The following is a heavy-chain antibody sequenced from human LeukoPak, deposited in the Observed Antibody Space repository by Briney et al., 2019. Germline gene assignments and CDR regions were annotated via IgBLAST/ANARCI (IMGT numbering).Heavy chain of an antibody. CDR1: GFTLSSYA. J-gene: IGHJ4*02. Sequence: PGGSLRLSCAASGFTLSSYAMHWVRQAPGKGLEWAAVISYDGSNKYYADSVKGRFTISRDNSKNTLYLQMNSLRAEDTAVYYCARETGRSRAGGGFDYWGQGPLVTVSS. CDR3: ARETGRSRAGGGFDY. V-gene: IGHV3-30*04. D-gene: IGHD3-16*01. CDR2: ISYDGSNK.